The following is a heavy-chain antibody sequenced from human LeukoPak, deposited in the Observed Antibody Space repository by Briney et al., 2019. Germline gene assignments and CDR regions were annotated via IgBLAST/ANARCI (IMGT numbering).Heavy chain of an antibody. V-gene: IGHV3-30*02. CDR2: IRYDGSNK. Sequence: GGSLRLSCAASGFTFSSYGMHWVRQAPGKGLEGVAFIRYDGSNKYYADSVKGRFTISRDNSKNTLYLQMNSLRAEDTAVYYCAKDRRILWFGELDDAFDIWGQGTMVTVSS. CDR3: AKDRRILWFGELDDAFDI. CDR1: GFTFSSYG. D-gene: IGHD3-10*01. J-gene: IGHJ3*02.